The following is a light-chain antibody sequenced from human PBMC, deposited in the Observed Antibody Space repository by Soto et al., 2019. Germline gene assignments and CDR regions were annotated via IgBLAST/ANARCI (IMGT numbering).Light chain of an antibody. CDR2: EVS. CDR1: SSDVGGYNY. J-gene: IGLJ1*01. Sequence: QSVLTQPASVSGSPVQSITISCTGTSSDVGGYNYVSWYQQHPGKAPKLMIYEVSNRPSGVSNRFSGSKSGNTASLTISGLQAEDEADYYCSSYTSSSPCVFGTGTKVTVL. V-gene: IGLV2-14*01. CDR3: SSYTSSSPCV.